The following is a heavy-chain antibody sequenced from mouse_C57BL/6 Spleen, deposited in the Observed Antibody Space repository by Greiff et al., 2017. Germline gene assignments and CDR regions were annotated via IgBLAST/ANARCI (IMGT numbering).Heavy chain of an antibody. D-gene: IGHD1-1*01. V-gene: IGHV1-15*01. CDR1: GYTFTDYE. CDR2: IDPETGGT. CDR3: TRKRGYYYYGSSPYFDY. J-gene: IGHJ2*01. Sequence: QVQLKQSGAELVRPGASVTLSCKASGYTFTDYEMHWVKQTPVHGLEWIGAIDPETGGTAYNQKFKGKAILTADKSSSTAYMELRSLTSEDSAVYYCTRKRGYYYYGSSPYFDYWGQGTTLTVSS.